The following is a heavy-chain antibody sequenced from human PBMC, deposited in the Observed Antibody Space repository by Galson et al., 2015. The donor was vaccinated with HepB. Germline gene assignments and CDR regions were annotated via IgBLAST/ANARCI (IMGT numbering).Heavy chain of an antibody. D-gene: IGHD6-19*01. J-gene: IGHJ4*02. V-gene: IGHV3-23*01. Sequence: SLRLSCAASGFTFSSYAMSWVRQAPGRGLEWVTAISGSGGRTYYADSVKGRFTISRDNSKNTLYLQMNSLRAEDTAVYYCARHISSGWEGYFDYWGQGTLVTVSS. CDR2: ISGSGGRT. CDR1: GFTFSSYA. CDR3: ARHISSGWEGYFDY.